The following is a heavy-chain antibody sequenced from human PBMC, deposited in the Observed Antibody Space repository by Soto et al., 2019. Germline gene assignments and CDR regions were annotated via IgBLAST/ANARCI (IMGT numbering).Heavy chain of an antibody. CDR2: IYSGGST. Sequence: EVQLVESGGGLVQPGGSLRLSCAASGFTVSSNYMSWVHQAPGKGLEWVSVIYSGGSTYYADSVKGRFTISRDNSKNTLYLQMNSLRAEDTAVYYCARGESWFGELEPPDYWGQGTLVTVSS. D-gene: IGHD3-10*01. V-gene: IGHV3-66*01. CDR1: GFTVSSNY. CDR3: ARGESWFGELEPPDY. J-gene: IGHJ4*02.